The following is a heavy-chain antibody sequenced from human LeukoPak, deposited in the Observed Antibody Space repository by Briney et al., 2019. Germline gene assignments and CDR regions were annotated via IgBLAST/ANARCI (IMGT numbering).Heavy chain of an antibody. Sequence: ASVKVSCKASGYTFTSYGISWVRQAPGQGLEWMGWISAYNGNTNYAQKLQGRVTITADESTSTAYMELSSLRSEDTAVYYCARGEYSYYYYGMDVWGQGTTVTVSS. CDR3: ARGEYSYYYYGMDV. J-gene: IGHJ6*02. D-gene: IGHD2-15*01. CDR2: ISAYNGNT. V-gene: IGHV1-18*01. CDR1: GYTFTSYG.